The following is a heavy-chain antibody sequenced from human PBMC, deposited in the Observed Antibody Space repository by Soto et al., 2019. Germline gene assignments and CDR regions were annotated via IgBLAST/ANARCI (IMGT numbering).Heavy chain of an antibody. CDR3: ASGAIAARLHYYYGMDV. D-gene: IGHD6-6*01. J-gene: IGHJ6*02. CDR2: IKQDGSEK. Sequence: GGSLRLSCAASGFTFSSYWMSWVRQAPGKGLEWVANIKQDGSEKYYVDSVKGRFTISRDNAKNSLYLQMNSLRAEDTAVYYCASGAIAARLHYYYGMDVWGQGTTVTVS. V-gene: IGHV3-7*01. CDR1: GFTFSSYW.